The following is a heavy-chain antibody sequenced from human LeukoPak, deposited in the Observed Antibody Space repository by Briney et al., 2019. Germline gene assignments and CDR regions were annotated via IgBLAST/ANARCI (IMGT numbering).Heavy chain of an antibody. D-gene: IGHD3-10*01. V-gene: IGHV3-73*01. CDR2: IRSKANNYAT. CDR1: GFTFCGSG. CDR3: AAAFGTAFDI. J-gene: IGHJ3*02. Sequence: PGGSLKLSCAASGFTFCGSGMHWVRQASGKGLEWVGRIRSKANNYATSYAASVKGRFTISRDDSKNTASLQMNSLKTEDTAVYYCAAAFGTAFDIWAQGTMVTVSS.